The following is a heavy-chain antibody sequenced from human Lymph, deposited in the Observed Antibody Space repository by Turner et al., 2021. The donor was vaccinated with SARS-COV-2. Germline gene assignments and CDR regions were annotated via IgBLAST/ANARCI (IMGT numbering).Heavy chain of an antibody. J-gene: IGHJ6*02. CDR2: MNPNSGNT. D-gene: IGHD1-26*01. CDR1: GYTFTSYD. Sequence: QVQLVQSGAEVKKPGASVKVSCKAPGYTFTSYDINWVRQATGQGLEWMGWMNPNSGNTGYEQKFQGRVTMTRNTSISTAYMELSSLISEDTAVYYCARGRYSGGGMDVWGQGTTVTVSS. V-gene: IGHV1-8*02. CDR3: ARGRYSGGGMDV.